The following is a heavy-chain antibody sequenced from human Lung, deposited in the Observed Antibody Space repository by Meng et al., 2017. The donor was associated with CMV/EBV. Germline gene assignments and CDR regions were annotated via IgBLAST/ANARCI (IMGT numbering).Heavy chain of an antibody. CDR1: GFAFNSYG. CDR3: AKDREQWWWGYYGMDI. CDR2: IQYDGSNK. V-gene: IGHV3-30*02. Sequence: GESLKISCEASGFAFNSYGMHWVRQAPGKGLAWVAFIQYDGSNKYYADSVKGRFTISRDNPKNTLYVQMNSLRAEDTAVYYCAKDREQWWWGYYGMDIWGQGTXVTVSS. D-gene: IGHD2-15*01. J-gene: IGHJ6*02.